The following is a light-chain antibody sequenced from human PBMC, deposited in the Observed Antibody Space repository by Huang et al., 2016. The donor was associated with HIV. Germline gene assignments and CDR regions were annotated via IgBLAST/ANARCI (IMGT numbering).Light chain of an antibody. Sequence: EFVLTQSPDFQSVTPKEKITITCRASQNIGNSLNWYQQKPDQSPHLLIKYASQTISGVPSRFSGSGSGTDFTLTTNTPEAGDAATYYCHQSSSLPYTFGQGTKLEIK. J-gene: IGKJ2*01. CDR3: HQSSSLPYT. CDR2: YAS. V-gene: IGKV6-21*02. CDR1: QNIGNS.